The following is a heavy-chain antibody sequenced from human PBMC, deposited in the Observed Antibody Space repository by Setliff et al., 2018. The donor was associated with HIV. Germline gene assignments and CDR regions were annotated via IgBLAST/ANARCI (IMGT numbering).Heavy chain of an antibody. D-gene: IGHD4-17*01. Sequence: PSETLSLTCSVSGGSITNHYWSWVRQPPGKALEWIGLLYPSGNTNYNPSLESRLTMSVDRSKNQFSLKLTSVSAADTGLYFCARQSPVTTEDYMDVWGQGTKVTVSS. CDR1: GGSITNHY. CDR2: LYPSGNT. V-gene: IGHV4-4*07. CDR3: ARQSPVTTEDYMDV. J-gene: IGHJ6*03.